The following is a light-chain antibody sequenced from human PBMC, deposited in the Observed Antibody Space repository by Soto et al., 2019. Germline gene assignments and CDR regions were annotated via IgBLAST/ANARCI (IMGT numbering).Light chain of an antibody. J-gene: IGKJ2*03. Sequence: EIVLTQSPATLSLSPGERATLSCRASQSVSSNYLAWYQQKPGQAPRLLIYDASTRATGIPDRFSGSGSGTDFTLTISRLEPKDFAVYYYQQYGSSPPYSFGQGTKLEIK. CDR2: DAS. V-gene: IGKV3-20*01. CDR3: QQYGSSPPYS. CDR1: QSVSSNY.